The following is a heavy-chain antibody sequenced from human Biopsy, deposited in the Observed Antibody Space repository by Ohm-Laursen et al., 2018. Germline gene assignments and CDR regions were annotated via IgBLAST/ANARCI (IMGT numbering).Heavy chain of an antibody. CDR1: GGSISGNH. CDR3: GRMPHFDY. D-gene: IGHD2-2*01. V-gene: IGHV4-59*01. Sequence: SQTLSLTCTVSGGSISGNHWIWIRKSPGKGLEWLGYISYTGGNTSNPSLHGRATISLDTSNTQFFLRMIYVTAADTAVYYCGRMPHFDYWGQGILVTVSS. J-gene: IGHJ4*02. CDR2: ISYTGGN.